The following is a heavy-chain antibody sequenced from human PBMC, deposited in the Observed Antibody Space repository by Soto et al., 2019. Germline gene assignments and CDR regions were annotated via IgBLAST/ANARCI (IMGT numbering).Heavy chain of an antibody. J-gene: IGHJ4*02. CDR1: GGSISSSSYY. CDR2: IYYSGST. CDR3: VQSAAAGVKIDY. D-gene: IGHD6-13*01. V-gene: IGHV4-39*01. Sequence: PSETLSLTCTVSGGSISSSSYYWGWIRQPPGKGLECIGSIYYSGSTYYNPSLKIRVTISVDTSKNQFSLKLSSVTAADTAVYYCVQSAAAGVKIDYWGQGTLVTVSS.